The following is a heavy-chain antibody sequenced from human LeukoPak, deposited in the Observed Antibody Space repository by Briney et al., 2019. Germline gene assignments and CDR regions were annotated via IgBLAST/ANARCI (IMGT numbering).Heavy chain of an antibody. V-gene: IGHV1-18*01. J-gene: IGHJ4*02. D-gene: IGHD4-17*01. CDR3: ARDATHDYGDYFDY. Sequence: GASVKVSCKASGSTFTSYGISWVRQAPGQGLEWMGWISAYNGNTNYAQKLQGRVTMTTDTSTSTAYMELRSLRSDDTAVYYCARDATHDYGDYFDYWGQGTLVTVSS. CDR2: ISAYNGNT. CDR1: GSTFTSYG.